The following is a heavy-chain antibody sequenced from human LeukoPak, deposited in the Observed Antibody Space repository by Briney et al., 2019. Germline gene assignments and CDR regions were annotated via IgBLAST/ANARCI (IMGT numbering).Heavy chain of an antibody. CDR1: GDSVSSNSAA. D-gene: IGHD3-10*01. CDR2: IYYSGTT. V-gene: IGHV4-59*08. Sequence: SQTLSLTCAISGDSVSSNSAAWNWIRQAPGKGLEWIGYIYYSGTTNYNPSLKSRVTISLDTSKNQFSLKLSSVTAADTAVYYCARHYGPWGQGTLVTVSS. CDR3: ARHYGP. J-gene: IGHJ4*02.